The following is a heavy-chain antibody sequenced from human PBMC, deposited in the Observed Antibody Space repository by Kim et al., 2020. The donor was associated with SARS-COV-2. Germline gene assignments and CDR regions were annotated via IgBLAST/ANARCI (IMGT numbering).Heavy chain of an antibody. J-gene: IGHJ4*02. CDR3: ATDYQGY. CDR2: GSGR. V-gene: IGHV3-7*03. Sequence: GSGRNVVDSVKGRFSISRDNARASLYLQMDSLRAEDTAVYYCATDYQGYWGQGTLVTVSS.